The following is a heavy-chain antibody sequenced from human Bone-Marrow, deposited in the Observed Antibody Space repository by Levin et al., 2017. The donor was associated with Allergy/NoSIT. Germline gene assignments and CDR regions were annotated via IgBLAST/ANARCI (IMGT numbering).Heavy chain of an antibody. CDR1: GGTFSSYA. D-gene: IGHD2-15*01. CDR3: ARVGYCSGGSCYYYFDY. CDR2: IIPIFGTA. J-gene: IGHJ4*02. Sequence: KISCKASGGTFSSYAISWVRQAPGQGLEWMGGIIPIFGTANYAQKFQGRVTITADKSTSTAYMELSSLRSEDTAVYYCARVGYCSGGSCYYYFDYWGQGTLVTVSS. V-gene: IGHV1-69*06.